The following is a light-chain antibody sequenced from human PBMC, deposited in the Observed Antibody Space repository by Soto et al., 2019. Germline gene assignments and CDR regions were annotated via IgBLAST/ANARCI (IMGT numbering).Light chain of an antibody. CDR3: QQFDDWPRT. CDR1: QRIASN. CDR2: GAS. V-gene: IGKV3-15*01. J-gene: IGKJ1*01. Sequence: EIVMTQSPATLSVSPGERAILSCRASQRIASNLVWYQQKPAQAPRLLIYGASTRATGIPARFSGSGSGTEFTLTISNLQSEDCAVYYCQQFDDWPRTFGQGTRVEVK.